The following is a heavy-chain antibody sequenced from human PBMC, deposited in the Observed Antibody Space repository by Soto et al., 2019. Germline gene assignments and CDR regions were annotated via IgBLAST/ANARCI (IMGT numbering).Heavy chain of an antibody. V-gene: IGHV3-30*18. CDR3: AKGGRQWLVTSDFNY. D-gene: IGHD6-19*01. CDR2: VSHDGRNT. CDR1: GFTFIDYA. J-gene: IGHJ4*02. Sequence: PGGSLRLSCAAAGFTFIDYAMHWVRQAPGKGLEWVAVVSHDGRNTHYADSVKGRFTISRDSSKNTVSLEMTSLRAEDTAVYYCAKGGRQWLVTSDFNYWGQGALVTVSS.